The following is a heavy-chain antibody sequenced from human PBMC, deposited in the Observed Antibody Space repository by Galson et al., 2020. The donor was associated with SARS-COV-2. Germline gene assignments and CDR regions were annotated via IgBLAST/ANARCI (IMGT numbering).Heavy chain of an antibody. V-gene: IGHV5-51*01. CDR1: GYSFTSYW. CDR2: IYPGDSDT. CDR3: ARADSTGYYDY. Sequence: GESLKISCECSGYSFTSYWIAWVPQMPGKGLEWMAIIYPGDSDTRYSPSFQGQVTISADKSISTAYLQWSSLKASDTAMYYCARADSTGYYDYWGQGTLVTVSS. J-gene: IGHJ4*02. D-gene: IGHD3-22*01.